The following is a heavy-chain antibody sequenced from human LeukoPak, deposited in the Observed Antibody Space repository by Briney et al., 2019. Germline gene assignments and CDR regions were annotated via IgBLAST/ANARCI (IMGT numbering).Heavy chain of an antibody. Sequence: GGSLRLSCAAPGFTFSSYWMSWVRQAPGKGLEWVSAISGSGGSTYYADSVKGRFTISRDNSKNTLYLQMNSLRAEDTAVYYCAKFFYDTVAGFYFDYWGQGTLVTVSS. CDR3: AKFFYDTVAGFYFDY. D-gene: IGHD6-19*01. CDR2: ISGSGGST. J-gene: IGHJ4*02. CDR1: GFTFSSYW. V-gene: IGHV3-23*01.